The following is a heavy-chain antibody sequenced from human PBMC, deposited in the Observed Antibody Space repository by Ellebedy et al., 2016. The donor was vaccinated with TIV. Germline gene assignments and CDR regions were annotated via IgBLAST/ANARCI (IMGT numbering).Heavy chain of an antibody. V-gene: IGHV4-59*01. CDR2: IYYSGST. CDR1: GGSISSYY. J-gene: IGHJ4*02. CDR3: ARAPIAARGGGVGMIFDY. D-gene: IGHD6-6*01. Sequence: MPSETLSLTCTVSGGSISSYYWSWIRQPPGKGLEWIGYIYYSGSTNYNPSLKSRVTISVDTSKNQFSLKLSSVTAADTAVYYCARAPIAARGGGVGMIFDYWGQGTLVTVSS.